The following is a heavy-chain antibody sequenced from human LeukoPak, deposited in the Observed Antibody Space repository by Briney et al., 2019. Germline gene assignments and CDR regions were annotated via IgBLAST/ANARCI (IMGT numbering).Heavy chain of an antibody. J-gene: IGHJ4*02. CDR2: IYHSGST. D-gene: IGHD3-10*01. V-gene: IGHV4-38-2*01. CDR3: ARVPGEYYFDY. CDR1: GYSISSGYY. Sequence: KPSETLSLTCAVSGYSISSGYYWGWIRQPPGKGLEWIGSIYHSGSTCYNPSLKSRVTISVDTSKNQFSLKLSSVTAADTAVYYCARVPGEYYFDYWGQGTLVTVSS.